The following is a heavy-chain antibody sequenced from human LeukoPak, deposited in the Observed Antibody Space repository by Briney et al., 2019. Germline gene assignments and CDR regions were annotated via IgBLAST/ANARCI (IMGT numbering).Heavy chain of an antibody. V-gene: IGHV4-59*08. CDR2: ISYIGST. Sequence: PSETLSLTCTVSGGSISTYHWSWIRQPPGKGLEWIGYISYIGSTNYNPSLKSRVTISVDTSKNQFSLNLNSVTAAETAVYYCARRGYSYGTMYYFDYWGQGTLVTVSS. D-gene: IGHD5-18*01. CDR1: GGSISTYH. CDR3: ARRGYSYGTMYYFDY. J-gene: IGHJ4*02.